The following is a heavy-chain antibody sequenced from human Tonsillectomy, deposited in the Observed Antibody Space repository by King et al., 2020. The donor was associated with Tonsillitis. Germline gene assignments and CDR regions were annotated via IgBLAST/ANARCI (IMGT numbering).Heavy chain of an antibody. CDR3: ARRAYAGIDY. V-gene: IGHV4-61*02. CDR2: IYSSGVT. D-gene: IGHD2-21*01. CDR1: GDSISGGGYY. J-gene: IGHJ4*02. Sequence: VQLQESGPGLVKPSQTLSLTCTVSGDSISGGGYYWSWIRQPAGKGLEWIGRIYSSGVTEFSPSLKSRVTMSVDTSKNQFSLELNSMTAADTAVYFCARRAYAGIDYWGQGTLVTVSS.